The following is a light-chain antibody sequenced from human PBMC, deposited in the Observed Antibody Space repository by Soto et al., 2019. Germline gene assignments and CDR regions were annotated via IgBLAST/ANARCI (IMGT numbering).Light chain of an antibody. CDR3: QQYSTYYS. CDR2: QES. Sequence: DIQMTQSPATLSASVGDTVTITCRASQDISTWLAWYQQKPGTAPKLLIYQESRLESGVPSRFSGSGSGTEFPLTISSLQPDDFATYYCQQYSTYYSFGQGTKLEIK. V-gene: IGKV1-5*03. CDR1: QDISTW. J-gene: IGKJ2*03.